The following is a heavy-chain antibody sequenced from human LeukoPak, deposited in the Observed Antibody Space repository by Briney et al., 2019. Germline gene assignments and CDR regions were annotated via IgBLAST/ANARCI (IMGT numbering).Heavy chain of an antibody. CDR3: ARVGRPLEGTTGLADY. V-gene: IGHV4-34*01. D-gene: IGHD4-11*01. CDR2: ITHSGSA. Sequence: PSETLSLTCAAYGGSFSDYYWSWIRQPPGKGLEWIGEITHSGSANYNPSLKSRVTISLDTSKNQFSLNLSSVTAADTAVYYCARVGRPLEGTTGLADYWGQGTLVTVSS. CDR1: GGSFSDYY. J-gene: IGHJ4*02.